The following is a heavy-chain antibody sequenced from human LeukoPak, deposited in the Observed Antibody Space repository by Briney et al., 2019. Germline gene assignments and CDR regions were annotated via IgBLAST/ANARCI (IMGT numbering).Heavy chain of an antibody. D-gene: IGHD1-7*01. J-gene: IGHJ6*02. CDR1: GYTFTSYA. CDR3: ARDLITGTTGEVDYYYGMDV. V-gene: IGHV1-3*01. CDR2: INAGNGNT. Sequence: GASVKVSCKASGYTFTSYAMHWVRQAPGQRLEWMGWINAGNGNTKYSQKFQGRVTITRDTSASTAYMELSSLRSEDTAVYYCARDLITGTTGEVDYYYGMDVWGQGTTVTVSS.